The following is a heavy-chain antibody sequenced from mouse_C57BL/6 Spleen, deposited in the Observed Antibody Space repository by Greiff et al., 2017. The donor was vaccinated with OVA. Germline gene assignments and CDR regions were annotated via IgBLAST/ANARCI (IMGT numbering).Heavy chain of an antibody. CDR2: IDPETGGT. D-gene: IGHD2-2*01. J-gene: IGHJ2*02. V-gene: IGHV1-15*01. Sequence: QVQLQQSGAELVRPGASVTLSCKASGYTFTDYEMHWVKQTPVHGLEWIGAIDPETGGTAYNQKFKGKAILTADKSSSTAYMELRSLTSEDSAVXFYTRRGVRRYLDYWGKGTSLTVST. CDR3: TRRGVRRYLDY. CDR1: GYTFTDYE.